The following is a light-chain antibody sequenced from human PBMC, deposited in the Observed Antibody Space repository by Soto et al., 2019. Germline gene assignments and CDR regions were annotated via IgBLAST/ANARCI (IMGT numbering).Light chain of an antibody. J-gene: IGKJ2*01. V-gene: IGKV1-9*01. Sequence: IQVTQSPSSLSASVGDRVTITCRASQGIASYLAWYQQKPGKAPKLLIYAASILQSGVPSRFSGSGAGTDFTLTISSLQPEDFATYSCQQFNSYPRSFGQGTKLEI. CDR3: QQFNSYPRS. CDR2: AAS. CDR1: QGIASY.